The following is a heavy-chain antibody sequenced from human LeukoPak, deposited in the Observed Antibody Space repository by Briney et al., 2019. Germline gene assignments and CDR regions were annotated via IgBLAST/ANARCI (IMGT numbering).Heavy chain of an antibody. CDR1: GDSITSYH. CDR2: IHYSGTT. V-gene: IGHV4-59*01. CDR3: ARYSGSYSVDS. D-gene: IGHD1-26*01. J-gene: IGHJ4*02. Sequence: SETLSLTCIVSGDSITSYHWNWIRQPPWKGLEWIGNIHYSGTTNYNPSLKSRVTISIDTSMNQFSLKLSSVTAADTAVYYCARYSGSYSVDSWGQGTLVTVSS.